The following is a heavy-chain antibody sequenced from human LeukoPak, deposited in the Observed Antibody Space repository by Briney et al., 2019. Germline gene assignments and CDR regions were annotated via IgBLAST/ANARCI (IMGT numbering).Heavy chain of an antibody. CDR3: AKGGITHYYYMDV. J-gene: IGHJ6*03. V-gene: IGHV3-30*18. Sequence: GGSLRLSCAASGFTFSSYGMHWVRQVPGKGLEWVAVISYDGSNKYYADSVKGRFTISRDNSKNTLYLQMNSLRAEDTAVYYCAKGGITHYYYMDVWGKGTTVTVSS. CDR2: ISYDGSNK. D-gene: IGHD1-1*01. CDR1: GFTFSSYG.